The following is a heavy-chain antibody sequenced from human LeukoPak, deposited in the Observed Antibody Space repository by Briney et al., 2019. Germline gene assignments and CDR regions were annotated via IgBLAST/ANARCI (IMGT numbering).Heavy chain of an antibody. Sequence: GGSLRLSCATSGFIFDDYTMHWVRQAPGKGLEWVSLISWDGGSTYYADSVKGRFTISRDNAKNSLYLQMNSLRAEDTALYHCARGPTVYYYDSSGYYYDAFDTWGQGTMVTVSS. V-gene: IGHV3-43*01. D-gene: IGHD3-22*01. J-gene: IGHJ3*02. CDR3: ARGPTVYYYDSSGYYYDAFDT. CDR1: GFIFDDYT. CDR2: ISWDGGST.